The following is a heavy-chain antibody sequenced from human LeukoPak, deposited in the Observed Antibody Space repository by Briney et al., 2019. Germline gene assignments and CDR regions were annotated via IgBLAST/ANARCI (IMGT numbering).Heavy chain of an antibody. V-gene: IGHV3-23*01. J-gene: IGHJ6*02. D-gene: IGHD6-13*01. CDR3: ARTIAQYTNTWLYYYYGLDV. Sequence: GGSLRLSCTASGFSFRSFAMSWVRQAPGQGLEWVSSISGGGEDTYYADSVKGRFTISRDNSETTPYLQMNSLGADDTALYYCARTIAQYTNTWLYYYYGLDVWGQGTTVTVSS. CDR1: GFSFRSFA. CDR2: ISGGGEDT.